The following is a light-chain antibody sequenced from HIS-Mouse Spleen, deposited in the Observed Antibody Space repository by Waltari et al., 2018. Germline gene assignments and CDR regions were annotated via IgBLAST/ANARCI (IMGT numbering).Light chain of an antibody. V-gene: IGLV3-25*03. Sequence: SYELTQPPSVSVSPGQTARITCSGDALPKQSADWYQQKPGQAPVLVIYKDSERPSGIPERFSGSSSGTTVTLTISGVQAEDEADYYCQSADSSGTYPYWVFGGGTKLTVL. CDR3: QSADSSGTYPYWV. CDR1: ALPKQS. CDR2: KDS. J-gene: IGLJ3*02.